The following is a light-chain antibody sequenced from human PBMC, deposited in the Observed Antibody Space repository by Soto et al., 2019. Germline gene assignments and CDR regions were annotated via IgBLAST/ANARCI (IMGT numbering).Light chain of an antibody. CDR1: QSLLYSSNSKNY. J-gene: IGKJ1*01. V-gene: IGKV4-1*01. CDR2: WAS. Sequence: DIVMTQSPDSLAVSLGERATINCKSSQSLLYSSNSKNYLAWYQRKSGQPPKLRIYWASTRESGVPDRFSGSGSGTDFTLTISSLQADDVAVYYCQQYFSIPRTFGQGTKVEIK. CDR3: QQYFSIPRT.